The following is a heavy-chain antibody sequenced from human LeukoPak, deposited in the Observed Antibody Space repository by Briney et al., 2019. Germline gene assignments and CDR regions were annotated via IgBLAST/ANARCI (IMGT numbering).Heavy chain of an antibody. CDR2: IYTSGST. CDR1: GGSISSGSYY. D-gene: IGHD3-10*01. V-gene: IGHV4-61*02. Sequence: SETLSLTCTDSGGSISSGSYYWSWIRQPAGKGLEWIGRIYTSGSTNYNPSLKSRVTISVDTSKNQFSLKLSSVTAADTAVYYCARDEVFGSSLDYWGQGTLVTVSS. CDR3: ARDEVFGSSLDY. J-gene: IGHJ4*02.